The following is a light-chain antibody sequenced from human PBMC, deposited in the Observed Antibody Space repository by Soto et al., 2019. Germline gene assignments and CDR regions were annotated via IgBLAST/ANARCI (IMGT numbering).Light chain of an antibody. CDR1: QSVSSN. J-gene: IGKJ5*01. CDR2: GAS. Sequence: EIVMTQSPATLSVSPGERATLSCRASQSVSSNLAWYQQKPGQAPRLLIYGASTRATGIPARFSGSGSGTEFTLTISSLQSEDFAVYYCQQYNNWPQTFGQRTRLEI. V-gene: IGKV3D-15*01. CDR3: QQYNNWPQT.